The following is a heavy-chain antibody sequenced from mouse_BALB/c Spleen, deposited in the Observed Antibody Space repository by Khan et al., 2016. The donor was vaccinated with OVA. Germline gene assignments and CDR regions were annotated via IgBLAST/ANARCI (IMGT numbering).Heavy chain of an antibody. CDR2: IDPANDYT. CDR3: ARSYYRYDGPYTMDY. D-gene: IGHD2-14*01. CDR1: GFNIKDTY. V-gene: IGHV14-3*02. J-gene: IGHJ4*01. Sequence: VRLQQSGAELVKPGASVKLSYTASGFNIKDTYMHWVKQRPEQDLEWIGRIDPANDYTKHDPKFQGKATIAADTSSNTAYLQLRSLTSEDTAVYYCARSYYRYDGPYTMDYWGQGTSVTVSS.